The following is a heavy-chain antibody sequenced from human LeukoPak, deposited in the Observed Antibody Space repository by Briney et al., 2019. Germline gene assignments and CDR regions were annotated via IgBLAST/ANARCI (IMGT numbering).Heavy chain of an antibody. D-gene: IGHD2-21*01. Sequence: PGRSLRLSCAASGFTFSTYFMHWVRQAPGKGLEWVADIASDGSHTFYVESVKGRFTISRDNSKSTLYLQMNSLRAEDTAVYFCARERQDTILHSGAFDIWGQGTMVTVSS. CDR1: GFTFSTYF. CDR3: ARERQDTILHSGAFDI. J-gene: IGHJ3*02. CDR2: IASDGSHT. V-gene: IGHV3-30-3*01.